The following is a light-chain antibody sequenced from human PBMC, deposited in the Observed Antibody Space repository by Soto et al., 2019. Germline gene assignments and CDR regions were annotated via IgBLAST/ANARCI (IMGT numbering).Light chain of an antibody. CDR1: QSVSSY. CDR2: DAS. CDR3: QQRSNWLFT. Sequence: EIVLTQSPATLSLSPGERATLSCRASQSVSSYLACYQQKPGQAPRLLIYDASNRATGIPARFSGSGSGTDFTLNISSLEPEDFAVYYCQQRSNWLFTFGPGNKVDIK. V-gene: IGKV3-11*01. J-gene: IGKJ3*01.